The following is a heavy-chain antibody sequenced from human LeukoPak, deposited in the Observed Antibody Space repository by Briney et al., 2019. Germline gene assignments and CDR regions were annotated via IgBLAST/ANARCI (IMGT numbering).Heavy chain of an antibody. CDR1: GGSFSGYF. CDR3: ASELRGVHAFDI. V-gene: IGHV4-34*01. CDR2: INHGGRT. Sequence: SETLSLTCAVYGGSFSGYFWTWIRQSPGKGLEWIGEINHGGRTNYNPSLKSRVTISVDTSKNQFSLKLRSVSAADTAVYSCASELRGVHAFDIWGQGTMVTVSS. J-gene: IGHJ3*02. D-gene: IGHD3-10*01.